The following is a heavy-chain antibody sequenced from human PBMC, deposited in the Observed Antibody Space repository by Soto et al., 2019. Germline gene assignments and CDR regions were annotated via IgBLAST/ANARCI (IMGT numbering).Heavy chain of an antibody. CDR1: GFTFSSYG. CDR2: IWYDGSNK. J-gene: IGHJ4*02. Sequence: QVQLVESGGGVVQPGRSLRLSCAASGFTFSSYGMHWVRQAPGKGLEWVAVIWYDGSNKYYADSVKGRFTISRDNSKNTLYLQMNSLRAEDTAVYYCARVGYGDYPTGGLIDYWGQGTLVTVSS. CDR3: ARVGYGDYPTGGLIDY. V-gene: IGHV3-33*01. D-gene: IGHD4-17*01.